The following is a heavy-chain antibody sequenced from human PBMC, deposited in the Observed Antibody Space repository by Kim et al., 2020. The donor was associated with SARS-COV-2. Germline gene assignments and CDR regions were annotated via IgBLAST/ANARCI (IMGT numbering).Heavy chain of an antibody. Sequence: LRSRVTISVEPSKNQFSLKLSSVTAADTAVYYCARHERQWLAVTLSWFDPWGQGTLVTVSS. D-gene: IGHD6-19*01. CDR3: ARHERQWLAVTLSWFDP. V-gene: IGHV4-39*01. J-gene: IGHJ5*02.